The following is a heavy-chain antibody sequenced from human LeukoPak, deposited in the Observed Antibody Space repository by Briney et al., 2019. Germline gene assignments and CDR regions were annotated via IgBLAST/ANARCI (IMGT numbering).Heavy chain of an antibody. CDR1: GYTFNNYA. D-gene: IGHD2-15*01. CDR3: ARGQGYTIDS. V-gene: IGHV1-3*02. Sequence: GASVKVSCKASGYTFNNYAIHWVRQAPGQRLEWMGWSSAGDGDTKSPEEFQGRVTITRDTSANTAYMELTSLNSEDTAVYYCARGQGYTIDSWGQGTLVTVSS. CDR2: SSAGDGDT. J-gene: IGHJ4*02.